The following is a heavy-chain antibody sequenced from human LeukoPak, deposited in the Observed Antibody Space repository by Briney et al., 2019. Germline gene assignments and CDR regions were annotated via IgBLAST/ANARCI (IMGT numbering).Heavy chain of an antibody. Sequence: GGSLRLSCAASGFTFSSYGMHWVRQAPGKGLEWVAVISYDGSNKYYADSVKGRFTISRDNSKNTLYLQMNSLRPEDTAVYYCGKGLGGTFAAGNYLGQGTPVTVSS. CDR1: GFTFSSYG. CDR3: GKGLGGTFAAGNY. CDR2: ISYDGSNK. V-gene: IGHV3-30*18. J-gene: IGHJ4*02. D-gene: IGHD1-26*01.